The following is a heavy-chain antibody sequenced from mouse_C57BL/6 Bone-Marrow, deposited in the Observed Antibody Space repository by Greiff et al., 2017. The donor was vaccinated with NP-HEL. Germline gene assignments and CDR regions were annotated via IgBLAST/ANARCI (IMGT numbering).Heavy chain of an antibody. CDR3: AREEFYAMDY. Sequence: QVQLQQPGAELVKPGASVTLSCKASGYTFTSYWMHWVKQRPGQGLEWIGMIHPNSGSTNYNEKFKSKATLTVDKSSSTAYMQLSILTSEDSAVYYCAREEFYAMDYWGQGTSVTVSS. V-gene: IGHV1-64*01. CDR2: IHPNSGST. CDR1: GYTFTSYW. J-gene: IGHJ4*01.